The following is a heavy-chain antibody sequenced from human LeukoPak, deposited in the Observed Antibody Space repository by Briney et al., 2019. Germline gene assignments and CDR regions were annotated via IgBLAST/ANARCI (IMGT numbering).Heavy chain of an antibody. Sequence: ETLSLTCAVYGGSFSGYYWSWIRQPPGKGLEWIGEINHSGSTNYNTSLKSRVTISVDTSKNQFSLKLSSVPAADTAVYYCARSVARSFGYWGQGTLVTVSS. CDR2: INHSGST. V-gene: IGHV4-34*01. J-gene: IGHJ4*02. D-gene: IGHD4-23*01. CDR1: GGSFSGYY. CDR3: ARSVARSFGY.